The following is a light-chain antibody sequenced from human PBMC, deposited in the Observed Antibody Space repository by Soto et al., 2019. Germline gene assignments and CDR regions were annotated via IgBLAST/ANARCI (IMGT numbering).Light chain of an antibody. CDR1: QDISNY. CDR3: QQSYSTPWT. Sequence: DIQMTQSPSSLSASVGDRVTITCQASQDISNYLNWYQQKPGKAPKLLIYDASNLESGVPSRFSGSGSGTEFTLTISSLQPEDFATYSCQQSYSTPWTFGGGTKVDIK. CDR2: DAS. V-gene: IGKV1-39*01. J-gene: IGKJ4*01.